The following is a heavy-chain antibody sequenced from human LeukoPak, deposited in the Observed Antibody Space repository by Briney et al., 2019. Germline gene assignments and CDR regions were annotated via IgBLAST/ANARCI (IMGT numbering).Heavy chain of an antibody. Sequence: GGSLRLSCAASGFTFSSYSMNWVRRAPGKGLEWVSSISSSSSYIYYADSVKGRFTISRDNAKNSLYLQMNSLRAEDTAVYYCARVEEDLAAADYWGQGTLITVSS. V-gene: IGHV3-21*01. CDR3: ARVEEDLAAADY. D-gene: IGHD6-13*01. CDR2: ISSSSSYI. CDR1: GFTFSSYS. J-gene: IGHJ4*02.